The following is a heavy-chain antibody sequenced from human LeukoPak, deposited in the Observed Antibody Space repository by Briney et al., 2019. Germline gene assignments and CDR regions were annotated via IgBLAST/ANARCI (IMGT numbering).Heavy chain of an antibody. J-gene: IGHJ3*02. Sequence: GGSLRLSCVASGFTLSKYWMHWVRQAPGKGLVWVSRINTDGSSTNYADSVKGRFTISRDNAKNTLYLQMNSLRAEDTALYYCARDSKSAFDIWGQGTVVTVSS. CDR3: ARDSKSAFDI. CDR2: INTDGSST. V-gene: IGHV3-74*01. CDR1: GFTLSKYW.